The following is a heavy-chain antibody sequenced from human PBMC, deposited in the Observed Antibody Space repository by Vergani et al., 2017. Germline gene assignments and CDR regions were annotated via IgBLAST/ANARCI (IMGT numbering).Heavy chain of an antibody. CDR3: AKSQTYCGGDCLNYYGLDV. CDR2: ISGSGGSI. D-gene: IGHD2-21*02. CDR1: GFTFSNYA. Sequence: EVQLLESGGGLVQPGGSLRLSCAASGFTFSNYAMTWVRQAPGKGLEWVSEISGSGGSIYHVDSVKGRFTISRDNSKNTPYLQMNSLRVEDTAVYYCAKSQTYCGGDCLNYYGLDVWGQGTTVTVSS. V-gene: IGHV3-23*01. J-gene: IGHJ6*02.